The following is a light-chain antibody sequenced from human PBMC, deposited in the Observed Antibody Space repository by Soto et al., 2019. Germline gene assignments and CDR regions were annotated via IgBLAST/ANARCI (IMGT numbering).Light chain of an antibody. J-gene: IGLJ1*01. CDR2: EVS. V-gene: IGLV2-18*01. Sequence: ALTQPPSVSGSPGQSVTISCTGTSTDFVSYNRVSWYQQPPGTALKLMIYEVSKRPSGVPDRFSGSKSGNTASLTISGLQAADEADYYCSLYTSENAYVFGTGTKVTVL. CDR3: SLYTSENAYV. CDR1: STDFVSYNR.